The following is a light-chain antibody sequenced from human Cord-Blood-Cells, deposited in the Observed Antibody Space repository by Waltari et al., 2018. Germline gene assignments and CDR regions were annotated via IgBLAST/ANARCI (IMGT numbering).Light chain of an antibody. CDR3: QQYNSYLYT. J-gene: IGKJ2*01. Sequence: DIQMTQSPSTLSASVGDRVTIHCRASQSISSWLAWYQQKPVKAPKLLITKASSLESGVPSRFSGSGSGTEFTLTISSLQPDDFATYYCQQYNSYLYTFGQGTKLEIK. V-gene: IGKV1-5*03. CDR1: QSISSW. CDR2: KAS.